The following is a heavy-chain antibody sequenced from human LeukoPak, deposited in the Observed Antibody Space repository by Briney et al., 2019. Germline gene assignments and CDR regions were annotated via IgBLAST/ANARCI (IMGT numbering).Heavy chain of an antibody. D-gene: IGHD4-17*01. V-gene: IGHV4-39*01. CDR3: ARMSYGRSKSFDY. Sequence: SETLSLTCTVSGGSISSSSYYWGWIRQPPGKGLEWIGSIYYSGSTYYNPSLKSRVTISVDTSKNQFSLKLSSVTAADTAVYYCARMSYGRSKSFDYWGQGTLVTVTS. CDR2: IYYSGST. CDR1: GGSISSSSYY. J-gene: IGHJ4*02.